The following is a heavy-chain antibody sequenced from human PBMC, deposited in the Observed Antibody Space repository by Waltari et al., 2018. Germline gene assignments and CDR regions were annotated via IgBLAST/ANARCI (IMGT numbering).Heavy chain of an antibody. CDR1: GVTLTGYY. CDR3: ARHQRRGLRGLDV. J-gene: IGHJ4*02. Sequence: QVQLKQWGTGLLRPSETLSLQCAVYGVTLTGYYWTWVRQSPGKGLEWIGEIDHRGVTNINLSLMSRVFMSVDTSDKQLSLKLRSVTAADTAVYYCARHQRRGLRGLDVWGQGTQVAVSS. V-gene: IGHV4-34*02. CDR2: IDHRGVT. D-gene: IGHD1-26*01.